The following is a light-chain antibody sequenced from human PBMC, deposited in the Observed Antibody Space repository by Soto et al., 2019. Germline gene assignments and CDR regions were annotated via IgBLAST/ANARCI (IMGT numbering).Light chain of an antibody. CDR3: HQAYSFPWT. Sequence: DIQMTQSPSSLSASVGDRVTITFRASQTLNNYLNWYQRKPGKAPKFLIFASSSLQTGVPSRFSGSASGTDFTLTIDNLQPEDFATYFCHQAYSFPWTFGQGTKVDIK. J-gene: IGKJ1*01. V-gene: IGKV1-39*01. CDR2: ASS. CDR1: QTLNNY.